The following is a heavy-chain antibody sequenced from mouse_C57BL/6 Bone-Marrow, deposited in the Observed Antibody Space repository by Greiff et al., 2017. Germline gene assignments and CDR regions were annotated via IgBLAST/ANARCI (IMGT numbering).Heavy chain of an antibody. Sequence: DVMLVESGGGLVKPGGSLKLSCAASGFTFSSYAMSWVRQTPEKRLAWVATISDGGSYTYYPDNVKGRFTISRDNAKNKLYLQMSHLTSEDTAMYYCARVAYGFYTMDYWGQGTSVTVSS. CDR1: GFTFSSYA. V-gene: IGHV5-4*03. CDR2: ISDGGSYT. J-gene: IGHJ4*01. CDR3: ARVAYGFYTMDY. D-gene: IGHD2-2*01.